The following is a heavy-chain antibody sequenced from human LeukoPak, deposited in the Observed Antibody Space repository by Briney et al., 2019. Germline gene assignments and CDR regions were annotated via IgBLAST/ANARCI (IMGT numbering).Heavy chain of an antibody. V-gene: IGHV1-18*01. CDR1: GYTFTSYG. CDR3: ARFVVVATFNWFDP. CDR2: ISAYNGNT. D-gene: IGHD2-15*01. Sequence: ASVKVSCKASGYTFTSYGISWVRQAPGQGLEWMGWISAYNGNTNYAQKLQGGVTMTTDTSTSTAYMELRSLRSDDTAVYYCARFVVVATFNWFDPWGQGTLVTVSS. J-gene: IGHJ5*02.